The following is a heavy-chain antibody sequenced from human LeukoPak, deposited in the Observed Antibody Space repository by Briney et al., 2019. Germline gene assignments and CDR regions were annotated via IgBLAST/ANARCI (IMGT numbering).Heavy chain of an antibody. V-gene: IGHV4-61*08. J-gene: IGHJ6*02. D-gene: IGHD2-15*01. CDR3: ARGGGTAGDYYYGMDV. Sequence: PSGTLSLTCTVSGGSVSTIDYYWTWIRQPPGKGLEWIGYIYYSGSTNYNPSLKSRVTISVDTSKNQFSLKLSSVTAADTAVYYCARGGGTAGDYYYGMDVWGQGTTVTVSS. CDR1: GGSVSTIDYY. CDR2: IYYSGST.